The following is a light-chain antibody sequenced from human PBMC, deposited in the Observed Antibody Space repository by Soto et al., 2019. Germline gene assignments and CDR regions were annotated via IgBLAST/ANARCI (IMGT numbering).Light chain of an antibody. CDR3: QQYNAYPWT. Sequence: DIQMTQSPSTLSASVGDRVTITCRASQTISSYLNWYQQKPGKAPKLLIYEASSLESGVPSNFSGSGSGTEFSLTISSLQPEDFATYYCQQYNAYPWTFGQGTKVDIK. V-gene: IGKV1-5*01. CDR2: EAS. CDR1: QTISSY. J-gene: IGKJ1*01.